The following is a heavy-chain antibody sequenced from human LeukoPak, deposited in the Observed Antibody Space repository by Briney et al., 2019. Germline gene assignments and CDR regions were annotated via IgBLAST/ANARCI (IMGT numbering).Heavy chain of an antibody. CDR3: AREEAKRYYYDGSGYFDC. CDR1: GFIFSSYT. J-gene: IGHJ4*02. Sequence: GGSLRLSCAASGFIFSSYTMHWVRQAPGKGLEWVAVISYDGSDKYYIDSVKGRFTISRDNSKNTLYVQMNSLRVEDTAVYYCAREEAKRYYYDGSGYFDCWGQGTLVTVSS. V-gene: IGHV3-30*04. D-gene: IGHD3-22*01. CDR2: ISYDGSDK.